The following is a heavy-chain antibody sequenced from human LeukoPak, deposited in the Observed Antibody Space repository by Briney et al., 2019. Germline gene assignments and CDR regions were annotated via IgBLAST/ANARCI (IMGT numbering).Heavy chain of an antibody. CDR2: IIPIFGTA. J-gene: IGHJ4*02. CDR3: ATTGAAADRYYFDY. D-gene: IGHD6-13*01. Sequence: GASVKVSCKASGATFSSYAISWVRRAPGQGLGWMGGIIPIFGTANYAQKFQGRVTITADESTSTAYMELSSLRSEDTAVYYCATTGAAADRYYFDYWGQGTLVTVSS. V-gene: IGHV1-69*13. CDR1: GATFSSYA.